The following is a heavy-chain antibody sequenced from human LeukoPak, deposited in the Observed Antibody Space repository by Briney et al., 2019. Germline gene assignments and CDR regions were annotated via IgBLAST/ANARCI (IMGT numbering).Heavy chain of an antibody. Sequence: GASVKVSCKASGYTFTGYYMHWVRQAPGQGLEWMGWINPNSGGTNYAQKFQGWVTMTRDTSISTAYMELSRLRSDDTAVYYCARGYYYDSSGYYQLDYWGQGTLVTVSS. CDR2: INPNSGGT. J-gene: IGHJ4*02. D-gene: IGHD3-22*01. CDR1: GYTFTGYY. CDR3: ARGYYYDSSGYYQLDY. V-gene: IGHV1-2*04.